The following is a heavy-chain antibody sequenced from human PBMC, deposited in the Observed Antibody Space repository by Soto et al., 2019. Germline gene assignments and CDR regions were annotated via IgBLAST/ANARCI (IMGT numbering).Heavy chain of an antibody. CDR1: GGSLNTYY. J-gene: IGHJ5*01. V-gene: IGHV4-59*01. CDR3: ARSHYYGVWSGFHANYFDP. Sequence: SETLSLTCTVSGGSLNTYYWSWIRQPPGKGLEWIGYIYYSGSTNYNPSLKSRVTMSVDTSKNHFSPKLSSVTAEDTAVCYCARSHYYGVWSGFHANYFDPRGQGTLVTVS. CDR2: IYYSGST. D-gene: IGHD3-3*01.